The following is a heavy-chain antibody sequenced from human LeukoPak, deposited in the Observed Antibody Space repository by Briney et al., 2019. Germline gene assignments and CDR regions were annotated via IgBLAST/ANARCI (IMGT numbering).Heavy chain of an antibody. CDR1: GFSFSTYT. D-gene: IGHD5-18*01. V-gene: IGHV3-30*01. CDR2: ISHDGKSR. CDR3: ARDTVYIAMDY. Sequence: GGSLRLSCAASGFSFSTYTMNWVRQAPGKGLEWEAVISHDGKSRYYEGSVKGRFTISRDNSKNTLYLQLNSLRPEDTAVYYCARDTVYIAMDYWGQGTLVTVSS. J-gene: IGHJ4*02.